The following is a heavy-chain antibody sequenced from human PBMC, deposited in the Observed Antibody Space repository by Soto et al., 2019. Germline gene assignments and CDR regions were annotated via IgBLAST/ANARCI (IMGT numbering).Heavy chain of an antibody. CDR3: AKADYVGF. J-gene: IGHJ4*02. CDR1: GFTFSDYA. CDR2: ISESGART. D-gene: IGHD4-17*01. Sequence: EVQLLESGGDLVQPGGSLRLSCAASGFTFSDYALSWVRQGPGKGLEWVSTISESGARTYYADSVKGRSTISRDTPKSTLYLQMNSLRAEDTAVYYCAKADYVGFWGRGTLVTVSS. V-gene: IGHV3-23*01.